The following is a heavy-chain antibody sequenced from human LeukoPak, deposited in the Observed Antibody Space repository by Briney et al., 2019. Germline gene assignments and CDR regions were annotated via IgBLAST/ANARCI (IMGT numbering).Heavy chain of an antibody. Sequence: GGSLRLSCAASGCTFSSYAMSWVRQAPGKGLEWVSAISGSGGSTYYADSVKGRFTISRDNSKNTLYLQMNSLRAEDTAVYYCAKDGGRYLGILGVYYYYMDVWGKGTTVTVSS. CDR2: ISGSGGST. V-gene: IGHV3-23*01. D-gene: IGHD1-26*01. CDR3: AKDGGRYLGILGVYYYYMDV. CDR1: GCTFSSYA. J-gene: IGHJ6*03.